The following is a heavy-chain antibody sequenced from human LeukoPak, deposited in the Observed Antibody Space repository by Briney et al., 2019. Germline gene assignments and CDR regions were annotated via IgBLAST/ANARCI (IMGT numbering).Heavy chain of an antibody. Sequence: PGGSLRLSCAASGFTFSDYYMSWIRQAPGKGLEWVSYISSSGSTIYYADSVKGRFTISRDNAKNSLYLQMNSLRAEDTAVYYCARSQFYGSGSYQGRWFDPWGQGTLVTVSS. J-gene: IGHJ5*02. CDR3: ARSQFYGSGSYQGRWFDP. D-gene: IGHD3-10*01. CDR1: GFTFSDYY. CDR2: ISSSGSTI. V-gene: IGHV3-11*01.